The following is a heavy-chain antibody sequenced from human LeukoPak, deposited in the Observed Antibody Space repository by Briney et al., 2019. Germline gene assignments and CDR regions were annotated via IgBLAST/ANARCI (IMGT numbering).Heavy chain of an antibody. D-gene: IGHD4-17*01. Sequence: GGSLRLSCAASGFTVSSNYMSWVRQAPGKGLEWVAVIWYDGSNKNYADSVKGRFTISRDNSKNTLYLQMNTLRAEDTAVYYCARDDGTVTNDYWGQGTLVTVSS. CDR1: GFTVSSNY. J-gene: IGHJ4*02. CDR2: IWYDGSNK. V-gene: IGHV3-33*08. CDR3: ARDDGTVTNDY.